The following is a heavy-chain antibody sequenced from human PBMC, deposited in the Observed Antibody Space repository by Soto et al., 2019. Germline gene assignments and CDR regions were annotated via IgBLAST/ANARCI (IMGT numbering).Heavy chain of an antibody. Sequence: QVQLVQSGAEVKKPGASVKVSCKASGYTFTGYYMHWVRQAPGQGLEWMGWINPNSGGTNYAQKFQGRVTMTRDTSISTAYMELSRLRSDDTAVYYCARTGSSSWVNYYYYGMDVWGQGTTVTVSS. CDR3: ARTGSSSWVNYYYYGMDV. D-gene: IGHD6-13*01. J-gene: IGHJ6*02. V-gene: IGHV1-2*02. CDR1: GYTFTGYY. CDR2: INPNSGGT.